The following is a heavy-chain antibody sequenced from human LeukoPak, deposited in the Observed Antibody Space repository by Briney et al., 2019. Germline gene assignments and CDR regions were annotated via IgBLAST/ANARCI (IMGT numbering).Heavy chain of an antibody. J-gene: IGHJ6*03. CDR1: GYTFTGYY. D-gene: IGHD4-17*01. V-gene: IGHV1-2*02. CDR3: ARGNYGDYWRYYYYMDV. CDR2: INPNSGGT. Sequence: ASVKVSCKASGYTFTGYYMHWVRQAPGQGLEWMGWINPNSGGTNYAQKFQGRVTMTRDTSISTAYMELSRLRSDDTAVYYCARGNYGDYWRYYYYMDVWGKGTTVTISS.